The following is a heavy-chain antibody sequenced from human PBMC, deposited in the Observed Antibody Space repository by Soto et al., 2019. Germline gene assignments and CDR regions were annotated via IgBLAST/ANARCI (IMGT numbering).Heavy chain of an antibody. J-gene: IGHJ6*02. V-gene: IGHV3-30*18. CDR3: AKDLNGDSESYYYYYGMDV. CDR2: ISYDGSNK. D-gene: IGHD4-17*01. Sequence: QVQLVESGGGVVQPGRSLRLSCAASGFTFSSYGMHWVRQAPGKGLEWVAVISYDGSNKYYADSVKGRFTISRDNSKNTLYLQMNSLRAEDTAVYYCAKDLNGDSESYYYYYGMDVWGQGTTVTVSS. CDR1: GFTFSSYG.